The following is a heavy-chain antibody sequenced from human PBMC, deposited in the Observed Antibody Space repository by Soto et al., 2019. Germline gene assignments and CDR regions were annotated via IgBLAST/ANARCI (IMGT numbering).Heavy chain of an antibody. D-gene: IGHD6-13*01. Sequence: PGGSLRLSCAASGFTFSDYSINWVRQAPGKGLEWVSSISSSSNYIYYADSLKGRFTISRDNAKNSLYLQMNSLRAEDTAVYYCARVSGIAAAGPARGGMDVWGQGTTVTVSS. J-gene: IGHJ6*02. CDR1: GFTFSDYS. V-gene: IGHV3-21*01. CDR3: ARVSGIAAAGPARGGMDV. CDR2: ISSSSNYI.